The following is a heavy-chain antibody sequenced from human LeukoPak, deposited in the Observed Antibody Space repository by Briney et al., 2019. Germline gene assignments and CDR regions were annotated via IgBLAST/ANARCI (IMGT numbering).Heavy chain of an antibody. Sequence: LPGGSLRLSCAASGFTFSSYWMSWVRQAPGKGLEWVAVISYDGSNKYYADSVKGRFTISRDNSKNTLYLQMNSLRAEDTAVYYCAREVGYSYEAAFDIWGQGTMVTVSS. CDR1: GFTFSSYW. J-gene: IGHJ3*02. CDR3: AREVGYSYEAAFDI. V-gene: IGHV3-30-3*01. D-gene: IGHD5-18*01. CDR2: ISYDGSNK.